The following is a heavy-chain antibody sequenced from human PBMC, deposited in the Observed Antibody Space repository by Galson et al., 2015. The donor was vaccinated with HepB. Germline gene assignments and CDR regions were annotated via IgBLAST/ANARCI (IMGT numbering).Heavy chain of an antibody. V-gene: IGHV1-18*04. CDR1: GYTFTSYG. D-gene: IGHD3-22*01. J-gene: IGHJ4*02. CDR2: ISAYNGNT. CDR3: ARERVYYYDSSGYYYGYYFDY. Sequence: SVKVSCKASGYTFTSYGISWVRQAPRQGLEWMGWISAYNGNTNYAQKLQGRVTMTTDTSTSTAYMGLRSLRSDDTAVYYCARERVYYYDSSGYYYGYYFDYWGQGTLVTVSS.